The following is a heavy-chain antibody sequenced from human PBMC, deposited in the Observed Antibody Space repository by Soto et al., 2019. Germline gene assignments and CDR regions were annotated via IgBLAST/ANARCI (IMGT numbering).Heavy chain of an antibody. J-gene: IGHJ2*01. CDR2: ISGSGGST. Sequence: EVQLLESGGGLVQPGGSLRLSCAASGFTFSSYAMSWVRQAPGKGLEWVSAISGSGGSTYYADSVKGRFTISRDNSKNTLYLQMNSLRAEDTAVYYCAKDGASEKIQLCLRPRNWYFDLWGRGTLVTVSS. V-gene: IGHV3-23*01. CDR1: GFTFSSYA. CDR3: AKDGASEKIQLCLRPRNWYFDL. D-gene: IGHD5-18*01.